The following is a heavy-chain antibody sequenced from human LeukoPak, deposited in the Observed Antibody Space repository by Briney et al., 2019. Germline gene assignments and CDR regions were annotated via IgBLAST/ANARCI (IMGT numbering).Heavy chain of an antibody. CDR2: LGVDGVNK. V-gene: IGHV3-33*01. CDR3: ARTVAGDF. CDR1: GFTVSNYA. D-gene: IGHD4-17*01. Sequence: GGSLRLACAASGFTVSNYAINSVRQARGEWREWVSSLGVDGVNKYYAESVKGRLTICRDNAQNTLYLQMNSVRTADMAICYCARTVAGDFWGQGALVTASS. J-gene: IGHJ4*02.